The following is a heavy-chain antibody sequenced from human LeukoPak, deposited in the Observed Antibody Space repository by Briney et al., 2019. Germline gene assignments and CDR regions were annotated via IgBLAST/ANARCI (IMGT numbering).Heavy chain of an antibody. V-gene: IGHV3-23*01. CDR3: ARDRAPDIVATITLIWDY. D-gene: IGHD5-12*01. CDR2: ISGSGNRT. J-gene: IGHJ4*02. Sequence: PGGSLRLSCAASGFTFSSYAMSWVRQAPGKGLEWVSSISGSGNRTYYADSVKGRFTISRDNSKNTLFLQMNSLRAEDTAVYYCARDRAPDIVATITLIWDYWGQGTLVTVSS. CDR1: GFTFSSYA.